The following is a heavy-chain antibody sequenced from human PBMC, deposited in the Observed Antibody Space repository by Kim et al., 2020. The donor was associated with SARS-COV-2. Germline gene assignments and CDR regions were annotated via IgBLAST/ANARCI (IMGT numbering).Heavy chain of an antibody. Sequence: GGSLRLSCAASGFTFSSYSMNWVRQAPGKGLEWVSSISSSSSYIYYADSVKGRFTISRDNAKNSLYLQMNSLRAEDTAVYYCARDLVRQQLNPDAFDIWGQGTMVTVSS. CDR2: ISSSSSYI. V-gene: IGHV3-21*01. D-gene: IGHD6-13*01. J-gene: IGHJ3*02. CDR3: ARDLVRQQLNPDAFDI. CDR1: GFTFSSYS.